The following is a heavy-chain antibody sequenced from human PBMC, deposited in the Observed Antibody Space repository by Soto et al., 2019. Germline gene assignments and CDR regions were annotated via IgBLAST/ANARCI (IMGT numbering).Heavy chain of an antibody. V-gene: IGHV4-31*02. J-gene: IGHJ4*02. CDR2: IYYSGST. CDR1: GGSISSGGYY. CDR3: ARDSYGVRYFDY. Sequence: SETLSLTCTVSGGSISSGGYYWSWIRQHPGKGLEWIGYIYYSGSTYYNPSLKSRVTISVDTSKNQFSLKLSSVTAADTAVYYCARDSYGVRYFDYWGQGTLVTVSS. D-gene: IGHD3-10*01.